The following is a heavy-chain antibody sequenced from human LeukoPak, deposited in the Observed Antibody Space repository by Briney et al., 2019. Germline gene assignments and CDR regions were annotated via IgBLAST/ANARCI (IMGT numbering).Heavy chain of an antibody. J-gene: IGHJ4*02. CDR2: IYHSGST. CDR3: ARHLSSSWYFDY. V-gene: IGHV4-30-2*01. D-gene: IGHD6-13*01. Sequence: SETLSLTCAVSGGSISSGGYSWSWIRQPPGKGLEWIGYIYHSGSTYYNPSLKSRVTISVDRSKNQFSLKLSSVTAADTAVYYCARHLSSSWYFDYWGRGTLVTVSS. CDR1: GGSISSGGYS.